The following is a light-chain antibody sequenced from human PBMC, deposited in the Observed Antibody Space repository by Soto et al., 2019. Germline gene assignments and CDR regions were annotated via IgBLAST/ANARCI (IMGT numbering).Light chain of an antibody. Sequence: DIQMTQSPSTPSASVGDRVTITCRASQSISSWLAWYQQKPGKAPNLLIYKASSLQSGVPSRFSGSGSGTDLTLPFTALQPVDCGIYYSKRYIDKGTFG. V-gene: IGKV1-5*03. CDR1: QSISSW. CDR2: KAS. J-gene: IGKJ1*01. CDR3: KRYIDKGT.